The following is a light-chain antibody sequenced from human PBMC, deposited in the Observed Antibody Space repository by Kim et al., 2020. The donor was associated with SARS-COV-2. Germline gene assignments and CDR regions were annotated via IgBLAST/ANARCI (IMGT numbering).Light chain of an antibody. Sequence: EIVLTQSPGTLSLSPGERATLSCRASQSVSSSYLAWYQQKPGQAPRLLIYGASSRATGIPDRFSGSGSGTDFTLTISRLEPEDFAVYYWQQYGISLWTFGQGTKVDIK. V-gene: IGKV3-20*01. J-gene: IGKJ1*01. CDR3: QQYGISLWT. CDR1: QSVSSSY. CDR2: GAS.